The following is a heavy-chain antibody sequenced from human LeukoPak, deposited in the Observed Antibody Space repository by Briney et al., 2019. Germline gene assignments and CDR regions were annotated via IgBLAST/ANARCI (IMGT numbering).Heavy chain of an antibody. CDR2: IKSKTDGGTT. V-gene: IGHV3-15*01. Sequence: GGSLRLSCAASGFTFSNAWMSWVRQAPGKGLEWVGRIKSKTDGGTTDYAAPVKGRFTISRDDSKNTLYLQMNSLKTEDTAVYYCTRVRSGCYPPSTEYYMDVWGKGTTVTISS. D-gene: IGHD1-26*01. CDR1: GFTFSNAW. CDR3: TRVRSGCYPPSTEYYMDV. J-gene: IGHJ6*03.